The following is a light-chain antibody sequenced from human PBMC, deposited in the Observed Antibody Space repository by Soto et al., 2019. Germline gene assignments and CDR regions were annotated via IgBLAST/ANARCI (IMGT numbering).Light chain of an antibody. CDR2: AAS. CDR3: QQYDNWWT. J-gene: IGKJ1*01. V-gene: IGKV3-15*01. Sequence: EIVLTQSPGTLSLSPGERATLSCRASQSVSSTYLGWYQQQPGQAPRLLIYAASTRATGIPDRFSGSGSGTEFTLTISSLHSEDFGVYYCQQYDNWWTFGQGTKVDIK. CDR1: QSVSSTY.